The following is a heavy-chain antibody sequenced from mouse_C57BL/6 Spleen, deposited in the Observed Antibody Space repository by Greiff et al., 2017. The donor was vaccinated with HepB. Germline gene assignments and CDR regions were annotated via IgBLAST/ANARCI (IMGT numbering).Heavy chain of an antibody. CDR2: ISSGGDYI. CDR3: TRDNNWDNWYFDV. D-gene: IGHD4-1*02. V-gene: IGHV5-9-1*02. CDR1: GLTFSSYA. J-gene: IGHJ1*03. Sequence: EVQGVESGEGLVKPGGSLKLSCAASGLTFSSYAMSWVRQTPEKRLEWVAYISSGGDYIYYADTVKGRFTISRDNARNTLYLQMSSLKSEDTAMYYCTRDNNWDNWYFDVWGTGTTVTVSS.